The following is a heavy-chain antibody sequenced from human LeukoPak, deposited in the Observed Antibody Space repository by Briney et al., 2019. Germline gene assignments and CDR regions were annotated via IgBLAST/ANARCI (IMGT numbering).Heavy chain of an antibody. J-gene: IGHJ4*02. V-gene: IGHV3-30-3*01. CDR1: GFTFSSYA. CDR2: ISYDGSNK. CDR3: ARDRGGSGSYFDY. Sequence: PGGSLRLSCAASGFTFSSYAMHWVRQAPGKGLEWVAVISYDGSNKYYADSVKGRFTISRDNSKNTLYLQMNSLRAEDTAVYYCARDRGGSGSYFDYWGQGTLVTVSS. D-gene: IGHD3-10*01.